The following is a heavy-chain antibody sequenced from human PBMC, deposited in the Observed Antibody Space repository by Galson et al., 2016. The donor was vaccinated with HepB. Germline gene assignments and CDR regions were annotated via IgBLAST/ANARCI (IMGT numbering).Heavy chain of an antibody. Sequence: SETLSLTCTVSGGSVSSSTHYWGWIRRPPGMGLEWIGNIYYSGNTYYNSSLKSRITMSVDTSKNQFSLKLSSVTAADTAVYYCARQTLITFGGTTAYDYWGQGTLVTVSS. J-gene: IGHJ4*02. CDR3: ARQTLITFGGTTAYDY. CDR2: IYYSGNT. CDR1: GGSVSSSTHY. V-gene: IGHV4-39*01. D-gene: IGHD3-16*01.